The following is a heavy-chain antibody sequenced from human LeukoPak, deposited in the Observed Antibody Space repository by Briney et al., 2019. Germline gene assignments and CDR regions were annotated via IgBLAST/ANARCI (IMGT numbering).Heavy chain of an antibody. J-gene: IGHJ3*02. D-gene: IGHD3-3*01. CDR1: GFTFSIYW. Sequence: GGSLRLSCAASGFTFSIYWMHWVRQAPGKGLVWVSRINSDGSSTSYADSVKGRFTISRENAKDTLYLQMNSLRAEDTAVYYCARDEDWSGYYGAFDIWGQGTMVTVSS. V-gene: IGHV3-74*01. CDR2: INSDGSST. CDR3: ARDEDWSGYYGAFDI.